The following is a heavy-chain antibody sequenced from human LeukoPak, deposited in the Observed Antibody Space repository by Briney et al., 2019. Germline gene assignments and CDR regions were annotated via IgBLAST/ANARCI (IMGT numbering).Heavy chain of an antibody. Sequence: SETLSLTCTVSGGSISRYYWSWIRQPAGKGLEWIGRIYTSGSTNYNPSLKSRVTMSVDTSKNQFSLKLSSVTAADTAVYYCARDNVVVTAIPFDYWGQGTLVTVSS. J-gene: IGHJ4*02. CDR2: IYTSGST. CDR1: GGSISRYY. CDR3: ARDNVVVTAIPFDY. D-gene: IGHD2-21*02. V-gene: IGHV4-4*07.